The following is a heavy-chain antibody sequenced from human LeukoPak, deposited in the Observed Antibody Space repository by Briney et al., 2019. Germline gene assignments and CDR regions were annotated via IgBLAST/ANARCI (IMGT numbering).Heavy chain of an antibody. Sequence: GSSVKVSCKASGGTFSSYAISWVRQAPGQGLEWMGGIIPIFGTANYAQKFQGRVTMTRDTSTSTVYMELCSLRSDDTAVYYCARDDNSGYYSGPWGQGTLVTVSS. CDR1: GGTFSSYA. CDR3: ARDDNSGYYSGP. V-gene: IGHV1-69*05. D-gene: IGHD3-22*01. J-gene: IGHJ5*02. CDR2: IIPIFGTA.